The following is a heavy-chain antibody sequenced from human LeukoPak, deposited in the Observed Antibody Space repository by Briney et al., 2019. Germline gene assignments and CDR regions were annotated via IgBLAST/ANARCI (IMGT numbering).Heavy chain of an antibody. CDR2: ISWNSGSI. J-gene: IGHJ4*02. V-gene: IGHV3-9*01. D-gene: IGHD3-22*01. Sequence: GGSLRLSCAASGFTFDDYAMHWVRQAPGKGLEWVSCISWNSGSIGYADSVKGRFTISRDNAKNSLYLQMNSLRAEDTALYYCAKDRSYYYDSSGYRTFDYWGQGTLVTVSS. CDR1: GFTFDDYA. CDR3: AKDRSYYYDSSGYRTFDY.